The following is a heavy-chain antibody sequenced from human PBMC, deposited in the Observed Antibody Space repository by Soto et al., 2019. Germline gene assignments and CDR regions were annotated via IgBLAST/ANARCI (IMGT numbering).Heavy chain of an antibody. V-gene: IGHV4-39*01. CDR2: MLYSGLT. D-gene: IGHD4-17*01. CDR1: GYSVSSSDYY. Sequence: PSETLSLTCSVSGYSVSSSDYYWAWIRQPPGKGLAWIGSMLYSGLTYYNPSLKSRVTLSVDTSKNQFSVRLNSVTASDTAVYYCAHPRGYGVFDAYDIWGQGAMVTVS. CDR3: AHPRGYGVFDAYDI. J-gene: IGHJ3*02.